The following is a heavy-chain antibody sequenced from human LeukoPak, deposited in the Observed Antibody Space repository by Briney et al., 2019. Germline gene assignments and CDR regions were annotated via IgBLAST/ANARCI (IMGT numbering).Heavy chain of an antibody. CDR2: ISWNSGSI. V-gene: IGHV3-9*01. D-gene: IGHD3-16*01. Sequence: GGSLRLSCAASGFTFDDYAMHWVRQAPGKGLEWVSGISWNSGSIGYADSVKGRFTISRDNSKNTVYLQMIGLRPEDTAVYYCAKDSIYGDWGNAFDIWGQGTMVTVSS. CDR3: AKDSIYGDWGNAFDI. CDR1: GFTFDDYA. J-gene: IGHJ3*02.